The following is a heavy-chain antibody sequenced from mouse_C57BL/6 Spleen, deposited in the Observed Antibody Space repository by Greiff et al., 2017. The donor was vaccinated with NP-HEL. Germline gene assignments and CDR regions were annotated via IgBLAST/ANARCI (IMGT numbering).Heavy chain of an antibody. D-gene: IGHD2-1*01. CDR1: GYTFTSYW. Sequence: QVQLQQSGAEHVKPGASVKMSCKASGYTFTSYWITWVKQRPGQGLEWIGDIYPGSGSTNYNEKFKSKATLTVDTSSSTAYMQLSSLTSEDSAVYYCARSLLWYAMDYWGQGTSVTVSS. V-gene: IGHV1-55*01. CDR3: ARSLLWYAMDY. J-gene: IGHJ4*01. CDR2: IYPGSGST.